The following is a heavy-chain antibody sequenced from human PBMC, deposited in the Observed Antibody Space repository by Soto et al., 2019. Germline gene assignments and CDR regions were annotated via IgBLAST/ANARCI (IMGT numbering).Heavy chain of an antibody. D-gene: IGHD6-19*01. CDR3: AKAGGKQWLVPHLDN. Sequence: EVHLLESGGGVVQPGGSLRLSCVASGFNFKKFAMAWVRQAPGEGLEWVSGISCCGGSTSYADSVKGRFSIARDDSKNTLALQMNSLRVEDTAQYYGAKAGGKQWLVPHLDNRGQGTLVTVS. CDR1: GFNFKKFA. V-gene: IGHV3-23*01. CDR2: ISCCGGST. J-gene: IGHJ4*02.